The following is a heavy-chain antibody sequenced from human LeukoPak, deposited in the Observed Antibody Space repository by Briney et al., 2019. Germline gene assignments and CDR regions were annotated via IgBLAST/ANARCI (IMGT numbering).Heavy chain of an antibody. CDR2: IRSEAFGGTT. V-gene: IGHV3-49*03. CDR1: GFTFGDYA. CDR3: TRDAYMLGKY. Sequence: PTGGSLRLSCTASGFTFGDYAMSWFRQAPGKGLEWVGFIRSEAFGGTTEYAASVKGRFTMSRDDSKSIAYLQMNSLKTEDTAVYYCTRDAYMLGKYWGQGTLVTVSS. J-gene: IGHJ4*02. D-gene: IGHD3-10*02.